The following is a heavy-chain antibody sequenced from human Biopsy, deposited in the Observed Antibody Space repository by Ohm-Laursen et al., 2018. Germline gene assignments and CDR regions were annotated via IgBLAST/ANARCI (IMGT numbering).Heavy chain of an antibody. CDR1: GFTFSSYA. CDR3: AKRMFSFDSRDIFDY. V-gene: IGHV3-23*01. D-gene: IGHD3-22*01. Sequence: SLRLSCTASGFTFSSYAMSWVRQAPGKGLEWVSGISSTGNSTYYADSVKGRFTISRDNSRNTLYLQMNSLTAEDTALYYCAKRMFSFDSRDIFDYWGRGTLVTVSS. J-gene: IGHJ4*02. CDR2: ISSTGNST.